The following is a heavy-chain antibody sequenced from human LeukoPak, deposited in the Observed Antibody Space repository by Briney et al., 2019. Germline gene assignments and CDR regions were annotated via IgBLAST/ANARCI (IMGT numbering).Heavy chain of an antibody. Sequence: PSQTLSLTCTVSGGSISSGDYYWSWIRQPPGKGLEWIGYIYYSGSTYYNPSLKSRVTISVDTSKNQFSLKLSSVTAADTAVYYCASTVWSDYNYYYMDVWGKGTTVTVSS. J-gene: IGHJ6*03. D-gene: IGHD3-3*01. V-gene: IGHV4-30-4*08. CDR2: IYYSGST. CDR1: GGSISSGDYY. CDR3: ASTVWSDYNYYYMDV.